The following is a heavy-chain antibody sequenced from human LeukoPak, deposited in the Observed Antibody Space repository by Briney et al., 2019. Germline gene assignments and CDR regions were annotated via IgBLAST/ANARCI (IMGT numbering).Heavy chain of an antibody. Sequence: SEILSLTCTVSGGSISSYYWSWIRQPPGKGLEWIGYIYYSGSTNYNPSLKSRVTISVDTSKNQFSLKLSSVTAADTAVYYCATRYCSTTSCYGEDYYYYYMDVWGKGTTVTVSS. V-gene: IGHV4-59*12. CDR3: ATRYCSTTSCYGEDYYYYYMDV. D-gene: IGHD2-2*01. CDR1: GGSISSYY. CDR2: IYYSGST. J-gene: IGHJ6*03.